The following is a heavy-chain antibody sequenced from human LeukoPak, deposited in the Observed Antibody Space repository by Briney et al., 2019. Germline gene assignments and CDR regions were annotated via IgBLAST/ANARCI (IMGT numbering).Heavy chain of an antibody. CDR2: IYYSGST. V-gene: IGHV4-59*01. Sequence: PSETLSLTCTVSGGSISSYYWNWIRQPPGKGLEWIGYIYYSGSTDSNPSLKSRVTISVDTSKNQFSLKLSSVTAADTAVYYCARAHRNYYYYYGMDVWGQGTTVTVSS. J-gene: IGHJ6*02. CDR3: ARAHRNYYYYYGMDV. CDR1: GGSISSYY.